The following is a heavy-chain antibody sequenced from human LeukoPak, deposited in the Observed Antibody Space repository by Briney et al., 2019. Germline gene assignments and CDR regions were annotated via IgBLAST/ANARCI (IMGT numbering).Heavy chain of an antibody. CDR2: IYPGDSDT. CDR1: GYSFTTYW. CDR3: ARTPRYTGWFDP. Sequence: GESLKISCKGSGYSFTTYWIGWVRQMPGKGLGWMGIIYPGDSDTRYSPSFQGQVTFSADKSISTAYLQWSSREASDTATYYCARTPRYTGWFDPWGQGTLVTVSS. D-gene: IGHD1-1*01. J-gene: IGHJ5*02. V-gene: IGHV5-51*01.